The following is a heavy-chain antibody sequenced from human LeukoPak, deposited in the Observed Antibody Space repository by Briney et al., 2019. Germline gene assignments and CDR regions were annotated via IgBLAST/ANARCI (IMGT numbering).Heavy chain of an antibody. CDR3: ARDGAGPYYYYYYMDV. J-gene: IGHJ6*03. V-gene: IGHV1-69*01. D-gene: IGHD6-13*01. Sequence: SVKVSCKASGGTFSSYAISWVRQAPGQGLEWMGGIIPIFGTANYAQKFQGGVTITADESTSTAYMELSSLRSEDTAVYYCARDGAGPYYYYYYMDVWGKGTTVTVSS. CDR2: IIPIFGTA. CDR1: GGTFSSYA.